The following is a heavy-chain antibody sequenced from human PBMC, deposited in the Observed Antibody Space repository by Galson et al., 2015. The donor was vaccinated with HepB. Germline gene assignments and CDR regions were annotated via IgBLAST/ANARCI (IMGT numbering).Heavy chain of an antibody. J-gene: IGHJ5*02. Sequence: CKASGGTFSSYAISWVRQAPGQGLEWMGGIIPIFGTANYAQKFQGRVTITADESTSTAYMELSSLRSEDTAVYYCARDRYGGNSRPFDPWGQGTLVTVSS. CDR2: IIPIFGTA. CDR1: GGTFSSYA. CDR3: ARDRYGGNSRPFDP. D-gene: IGHD4-23*01. V-gene: IGHV1-69*01.